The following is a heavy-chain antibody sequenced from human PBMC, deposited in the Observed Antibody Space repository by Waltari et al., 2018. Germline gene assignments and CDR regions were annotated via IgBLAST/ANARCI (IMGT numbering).Heavy chain of an antibody. Sequence: EVQLVESGGVLVKPGESLRHSCTDSGVRVSDAWVIGVRRAPGKGLEWVGSITGIAFGATTDYAASVKGRFTISRDDSKNTVYLQMNSLQTEDTAVYYCTPFGRVGRGYWGQGGLVIVSS. CDR1: GVRVSDAW. D-gene: IGHD1-26*01. J-gene: IGHJ1*01. V-gene: IGHV3-15*01. CDR3: TPFGRVGRGY. CDR2: ITGIAFGATT.